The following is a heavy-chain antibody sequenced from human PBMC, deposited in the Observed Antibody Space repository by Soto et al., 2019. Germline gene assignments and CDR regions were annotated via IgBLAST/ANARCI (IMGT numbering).Heavy chain of an antibody. Sequence: PGGSLRLSCAASGFTFSSYGMHWVRQAPGKGLEWVAVISYDGSNKYYADSVKGRFTISRDNSKNTLYLQMNSLRAEDTAAYYCAKIQDPIVVVTPRYYGMDVWGQGTTVTVSS. CDR1: GFTFSSYG. D-gene: IGHD2-21*02. V-gene: IGHV3-30*18. J-gene: IGHJ6*02. CDR3: AKIQDPIVVVTPRYYGMDV. CDR2: ISYDGSNK.